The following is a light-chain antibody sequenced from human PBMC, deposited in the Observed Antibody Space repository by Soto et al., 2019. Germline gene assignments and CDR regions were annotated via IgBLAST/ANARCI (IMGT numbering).Light chain of an antibody. CDR3: QHYNSYSEA. Sequence: QMTQSPSSLSASVGDKIIITCRASRDVGSDVSWYQQKPGQAPKLLIYKASTLESGVPSRFSGSGSGTEFTLTISSLQPDDFATYYCQHYNSYSEAFGQGTKVDIK. J-gene: IGKJ1*01. V-gene: IGKV1-5*03. CDR2: KAS. CDR1: RDVGSD.